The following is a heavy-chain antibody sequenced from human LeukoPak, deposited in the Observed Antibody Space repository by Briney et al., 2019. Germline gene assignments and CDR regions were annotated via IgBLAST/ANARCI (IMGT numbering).Heavy chain of an antibody. J-gene: IGHJ4*02. CDR1: GFTVSGNY. CDR2: THRGGNT. V-gene: IGHV3-66*01. Sequence: GGSLRLSCAASGFTVSGNYMSWVRQAPGKGLESLSVTHRGGNTYYADSVKGRFTISRDSSKNTVFLQMDSLRAEDTAVYYCARDPGYGLGVDYGDYWGQRTPVTVSS. CDR3: ARDPGYGLGVDYGDY. D-gene: IGHD3-10*01.